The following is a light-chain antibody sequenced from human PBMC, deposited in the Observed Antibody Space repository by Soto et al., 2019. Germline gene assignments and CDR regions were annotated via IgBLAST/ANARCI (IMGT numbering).Light chain of an antibody. CDR2: AAS. V-gene: IGKV1-27*01. J-gene: IGKJ4*01. CDR3: QKYNSASP. Sequence: DIQMTQSPSSLSASVGDRVTITCRASQGISNYLAWYQQKPGKVPKLLIYAASTLQSGVPSRFSGSGSGTDFTLTISSLQPEDVATYYCQKYNSASPFGGGTKVEIK. CDR1: QGISNY.